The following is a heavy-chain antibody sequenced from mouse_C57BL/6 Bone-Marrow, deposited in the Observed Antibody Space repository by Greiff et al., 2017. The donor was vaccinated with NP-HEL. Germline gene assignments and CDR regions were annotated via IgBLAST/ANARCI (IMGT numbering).Heavy chain of an antibody. CDR2: IYPRDGST. D-gene: IGHD2-2*01. V-gene: IGHV1-78*01. CDR1: GYTFTDYT. CDR3: ASDGYDSPPCAMDY. Sequence: QVQLQQSDAELVKPGASVKISCKVSGYTFTDYTIHWMKQRPEQGLEWIGYIYPRDGSTKYNEKFKGKATLTADKSSSTAYMQLNSLTSEDSAVYFCASDGYDSPPCAMDYWGQGTSVTVSS. J-gene: IGHJ4*01.